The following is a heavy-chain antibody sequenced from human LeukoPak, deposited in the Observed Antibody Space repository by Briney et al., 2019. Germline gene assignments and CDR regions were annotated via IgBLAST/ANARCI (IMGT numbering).Heavy chain of an antibody. Sequence: GGSLRLSCAAYALTFSSYAMHWVRQTPGKVLEWVAVISYDGSNKYNADSVKGRFTISRDNSNNTLYLQMNTLRAEDTAVYYCARGPWARSSSGGSYYYYGMDVWGQGTTVTVSS. CDR1: ALTFSSYA. V-gene: IGHV3-30*04. CDR2: ISYDGSNK. CDR3: ARGPWARSSSGGSYYYYGMDV. D-gene: IGHD6-25*01. J-gene: IGHJ6*02.